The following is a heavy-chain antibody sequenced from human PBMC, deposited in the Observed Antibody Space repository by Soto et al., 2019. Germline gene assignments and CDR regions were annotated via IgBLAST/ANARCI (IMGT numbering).Heavy chain of an antibody. D-gene: IGHD6-13*01. CDR2: IIPIFGTA. CDR3: ARGNYSGYSSSWYGWWFDP. CDR1: GGTFSSYA. J-gene: IGHJ5*02. Sequence: SVKVSCKASGGTFSSYAISWVRQAPGQGLEWMGGIIPIFGTANYAQKFQGRVTITADESTSTAYMELSSLRSEDTAVYYCARGNYSGYSSSWYGWWFDPWGQGTLVTVSS. V-gene: IGHV1-69*13.